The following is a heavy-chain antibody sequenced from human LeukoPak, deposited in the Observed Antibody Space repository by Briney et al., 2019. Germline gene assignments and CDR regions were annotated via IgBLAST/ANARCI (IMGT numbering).Heavy chain of an antibody. V-gene: IGHV3-48*03. J-gene: IGHJ5*02. D-gene: IGHD3-9*01. CDR1: GFTFSSYE. Sequence: PGGSLRLSCAASGFTFSSYEMNWVRQAPGKGLEWVSYISSSGSTIYYADSVKGRFTISRDNSKNTLYLQMNSLRAEDTAVYYCAKDSVLRYFDWLRSNNWFDPWGQGTLVTVSS. CDR3: AKDSVLRYFDWLRSNNWFDP. CDR2: ISSSGSTI.